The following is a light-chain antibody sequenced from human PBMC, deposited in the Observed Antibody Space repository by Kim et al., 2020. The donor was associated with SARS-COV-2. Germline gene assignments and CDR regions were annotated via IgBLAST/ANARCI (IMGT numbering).Light chain of an antibody. Sequence: EIVLTQSPGTLSLSPGDRATLSCRASQSFSSYLAWYQQKPGQAPKLLIYAASNWPTGVPARFSGSGSGTDFTLTISSLEPEDFAVYYCHQRSTWPPTFGQGTRVDIK. J-gene: IGKJ1*01. CDR3: HQRSTWPPT. CDR2: AAS. V-gene: IGKV3-11*01. CDR1: QSFSSY.